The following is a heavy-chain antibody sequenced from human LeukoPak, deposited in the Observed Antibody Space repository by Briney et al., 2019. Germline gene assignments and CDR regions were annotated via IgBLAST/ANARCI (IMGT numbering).Heavy chain of an antibody. CDR1: GYTFTSYA. Sequence: ASVKVSCKASGYTFTSYAMHWVRQAPGQRLEWMGWINAGNGNTKYSQKFQGRVTITRDTSASTAYMELSSLRAEDTAVYYCARAPSLRITIFGVVKVPPYYYYMDVWGKGTTVTVSS. V-gene: IGHV1-3*01. J-gene: IGHJ6*03. D-gene: IGHD3-3*01. CDR3: ARAPSLRITIFGVVKVPPYYYYMDV. CDR2: INAGNGNT.